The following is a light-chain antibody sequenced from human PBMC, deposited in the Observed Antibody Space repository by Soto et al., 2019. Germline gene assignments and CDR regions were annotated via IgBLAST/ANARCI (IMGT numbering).Light chain of an antibody. Sequence: EIVLTQSPGTLSLSPGERATLSCRASQSVSSSYLAWYQQKPGQAPRLLIYGASSWATGIPDRFSGSGSGTDFTLTISRLEPEDFAVYYCQQDGSSPYTFGQGTKLEIK. CDR1: QSVSSSY. V-gene: IGKV3-20*01. CDR3: QQDGSSPYT. J-gene: IGKJ2*01. CDR2: GAS.